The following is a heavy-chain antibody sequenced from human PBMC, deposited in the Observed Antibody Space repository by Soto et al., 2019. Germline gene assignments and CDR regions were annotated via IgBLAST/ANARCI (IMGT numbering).Heavy chain of an antibody. Sequence: QITVKESGLTLVKPTETLTLTCTFSGFSLSTNGMGVGWIRQPPGKALEWLALIYWDDDKRYSPSRRSRLTIPKDTSKNQVDLTMTNMDPVDTATYYCARLTRGVYDLDRLWEKFDYWGQGTLVTVSS. J-gene: IGHJ4*02. CDR1: GFSLSTNGMG. D-gene: IGHD5-12*01. V-gene: IGHV2-5*02. CDR3: ARLTRGVYDLDRLWEKFDY. CDR2: IYWDDDK.